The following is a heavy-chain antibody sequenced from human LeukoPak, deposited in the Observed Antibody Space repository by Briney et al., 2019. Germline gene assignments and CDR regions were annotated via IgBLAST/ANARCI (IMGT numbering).Heavy chain of an antibody. D-gene: IGHD2-2*01. V-gene: IGHV5-51*01. CDR1: GYSFSSYW. CDR3: ARHLSDITSSPNY. J-gene: IGHJ4*02. CDR2: IYPRDSRT. Sequence: PGESLKISSKGSGYSFSSYWIAWVRQMPGKGLVGMVVIYPRDSRTTYSPSFQGQVTISADKSISTAYLQWTSLKASDTAMYYCARHLSDITSSPNYWGPGTLVTVSS.